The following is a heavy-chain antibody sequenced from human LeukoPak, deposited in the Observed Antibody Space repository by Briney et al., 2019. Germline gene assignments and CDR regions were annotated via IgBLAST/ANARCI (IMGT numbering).Heavy chain of an antibody. CDR3: ARQYYDYVWGSYRPSEAAPTHKSIEFDY. V-gene: IGHV3-23*01. CDR1: GFTFSSYG. CDR2: ISGSGGST. D-gene: IGHD3-16*02. Sequence: PGGSLRLSCAASGFTFSSYGMSWVRQAPGKGLEWVSVISGSGGSTYYADSVKGRFSISRDSAKNSLYLQMNSLRAEDTAVYYCARQYYDYVWGSYRPSEAAPTHKSIEFDYWGQGTLVTVSS. J-gene: IGHJ4*02.